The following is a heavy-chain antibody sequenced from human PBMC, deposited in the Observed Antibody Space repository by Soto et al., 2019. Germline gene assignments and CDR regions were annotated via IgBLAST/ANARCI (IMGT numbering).Heavy chain of an antibody. J-gene: IGHJ6*04. Sequence: PGGSLRLSCAASGFTFSSYAMSWVRQAPGKGLEWVSAISGSGGSTYYADSVKGRFTSSRDNAKNMLYLQMNSLRVEDTAVYYCARGWFGPDVCGKGPRVTVSS. V-gene: IGHV3-23*01. CDR3: ARGWFGPDV. CDR2: ISGSGGST. D-gene: IGHD3-10*01. CDR1: GFTFSSYA.